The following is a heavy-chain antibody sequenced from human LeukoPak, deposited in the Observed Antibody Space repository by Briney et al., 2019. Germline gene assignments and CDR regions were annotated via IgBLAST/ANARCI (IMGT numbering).Heavy chain of an antibody. J-gene: IGHJ2*01. V-gene: IGHV3-53*01. CDR2: IYSGGST. CDR1: GFTVSSNY. Sequence: GGSLRLSCAASGFTVSSNYMSWVRQAPGKGLEWVSVIYSGGSTYYADSVKGRFTISRDNSKNTLCLQMNSLRAEDTAVYYCAKGPSIAARPGYFDLWGRGTLVTVSS. D-gene: IGHD6-6*01. CDR3: AKGPSIAARPGYFDL.